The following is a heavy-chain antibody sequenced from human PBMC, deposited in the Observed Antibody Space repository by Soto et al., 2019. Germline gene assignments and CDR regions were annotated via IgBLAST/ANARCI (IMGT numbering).Heavy chain of an antibody. Sequence: ASVKVSCKASGYTFTSYDINWVRQATGQGLEWMGWMNPNSGNTGYAQKLQGRVTMTTDTSTSTAYMELRSLRSDDTAVYYCATEGSSRWYGGEYLQHWGQGTLVTVSS. D-gene: IGHD6-19*01. CDR2: MNPNSGNT. CDR1: GYTFTSYD. J-gene: IGHJ1*01. CDR3: ATEGSSRWYGGEYLQH. V-gene: IGHV1-8*01.